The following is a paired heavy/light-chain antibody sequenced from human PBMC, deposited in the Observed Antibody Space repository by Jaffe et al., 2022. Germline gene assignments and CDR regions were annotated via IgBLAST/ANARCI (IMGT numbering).Light chain of an antibody. CDR3: QQANSFPFT. Sequence: DIQMTQSPSSVSASVGDRVTITCRASQGISSWLAWYQQKPGKAPKLLIYAASSFQSGVPSRFSGSGSGTDFTLTISSLQPEDFATYYCQQANSFPFTFGPGTKVDIK. CDR2: AAS. V-gene: IGKV1-12*01. J-gene: IGKJ3*01. CDR1: QGISSW.
Heavy chain of an antibody. CDR1: GYTFTIYY. CDR2: INPSGGGT. D-gene: IGHD6-13*01. Sequence: QVQLVQSGAEVKNPGASVKVSCKASGYTFTIYYMHWVRQAPGQGLEWMGIINPSGGGTSYAQKFQGRVTMTRDTSTSTVYMELSNLRSEDTAVYYCARAQTPYSSSSGFFDYWGQGTLVTVSS. V-gene: IGHV1-46*01. CDR3: ARAQTPYSSSSGFFDY. J-gene: IGHJ4*02.